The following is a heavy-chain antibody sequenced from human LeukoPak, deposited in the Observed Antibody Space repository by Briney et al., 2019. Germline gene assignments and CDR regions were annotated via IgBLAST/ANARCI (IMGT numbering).Heavy chain of an antibody. V-gene: IGHV1-18*01. Sequence: ASVKVSCKASGYTFTSYGISWVRQAPGQGLEWMGWISAYNGNTNYAQKLQGRVTMTTDTSTSTAYMELSSLRSEDTAVYYCARVLWVDAHYYDSSGSDAFDIWGQGTMVTVSS. D-gene: IGHD3-22*01. J-gene: IGHJ3*02. CDR1: GYTFTSYG. CDR2: ISAYNGNT. CDR3: ARVLWVDAHYYDSSGSDAFDI.